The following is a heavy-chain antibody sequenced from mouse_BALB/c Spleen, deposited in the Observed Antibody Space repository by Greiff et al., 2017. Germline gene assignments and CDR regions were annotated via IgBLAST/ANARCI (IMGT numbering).Heavy chain of an antibody. V-gene: IGHV5-9-4*01. D-gene: IGHD1-1*01. CDR1: GFTFSSYA. J-gene: IGHJ4*01. CDR3: ARDNYGSHYDAMDY. Sequence: VQLQQSGGGLVKPGGSLKLSCAASGFTFSSYAMSWVRQSPEKRLEWVAEISSGGSYTYYPDTVTGRFTISRDNAKNTLYLEMSSLRSEDTAMYYCARDNYGSHYDAMDYWGQGTSVTVSS. CDR2: ISSGGSYT.